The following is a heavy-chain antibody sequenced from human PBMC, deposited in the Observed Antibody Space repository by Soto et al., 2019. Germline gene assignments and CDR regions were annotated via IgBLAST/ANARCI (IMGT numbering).Heavy chain of an antibody. CDR2: IRPSGGST. Sequence: PGGSLRLSCAASGFTFSSYAMTWVRQAPGKGLEWVSDIRPSGGSTYYADSAKGRFTISRDNSKNTLYLQMNSLRAEDTAVYYCAKPIEQWLLRGGSXYYGLDVWGQGTTVTVSS. CDR1: GFTFSSYA. CDR3: AKPIEQWLLRGGSXYYGLDV. V-gene: IGHV3-23*01. D-gene: IGHD6-19*01. J-gene: IGHJ6*02.